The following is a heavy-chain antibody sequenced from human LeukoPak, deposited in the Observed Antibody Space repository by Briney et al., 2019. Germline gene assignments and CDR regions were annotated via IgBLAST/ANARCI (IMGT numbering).Heavy chain of an antibody. CDR2: ISYDGSNK. D-gene: IGHD3-10*01. Sequence: PGGSLRLSCAASGFTFSSYAMHWVRQAPGKGLEWVAFISYDGSNKYYADYVKGRFTISRDNSKNTLYMQMHSLRAEDTVVYYCARPMSYYGSGPESYYSYYYMDVWGKGTTVTVSS. J-gene: IGHJ6*03. V-gene: IGHV3-30*01. CDR3: ARPMSYYGSGPESYYSYYYMDV. CDR1: GFTFSSYA.